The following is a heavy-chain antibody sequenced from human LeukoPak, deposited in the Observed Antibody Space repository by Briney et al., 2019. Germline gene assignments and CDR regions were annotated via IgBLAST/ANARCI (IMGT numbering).Heavy chain of an antibody. D-gene: IGHD5-24*01. V-gene: IGHV4-38-2*01. Sequence: PSETLSLTCVVSGYSISSGHSWVWIRQPPGKGLEWIGSITHTGTTYYNPSLESRVTLSRDTSKNQFSLNLSSVTAADTARYYCARFRGGVGWEYWGQGTLVTVSS. CDR3: ARFRGGVGWEY. CDR2: ITHTGTT. CDR1: GYSISSGHS. J-gene: IGHJ4*02.